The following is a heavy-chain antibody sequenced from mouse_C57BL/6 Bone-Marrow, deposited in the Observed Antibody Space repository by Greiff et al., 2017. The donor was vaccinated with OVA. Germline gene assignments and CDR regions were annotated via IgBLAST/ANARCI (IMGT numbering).Heavy chain of an antibody. CDR1: GYTFTDHY. Sequence: VQLVESGAEVVRPGASVKPSCKASGYTFTDHYINWVKQRPGQGLEWIARIYPGSGNTYYNEKFKGKATLTAEKSSNTAYMQLSSLTSEDSAVYFCARDDGYFFEYWGQGTTLTVSS. V-gene: IGHV1-76*01. J-gene: IGHJ2*01. CDR3: ARDDGYFFEY. D-gene: IGHD2-3*01. CDR2: IYPGSGNT.